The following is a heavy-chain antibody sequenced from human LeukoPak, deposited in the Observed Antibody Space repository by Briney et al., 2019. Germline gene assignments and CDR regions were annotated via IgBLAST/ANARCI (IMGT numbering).Heavy chain of an antibody. D-gene: IGHD3-22*01. CDR1: GGTFSSYA. Sequence: SVKVSCKASGGTFSSYAISWVRQAPGQGLEWMGMIIPIFGTANYAQKFQGRVTVTTDESTSTAYMELSSLRSEDTAVYYCARDRSYYDSSGYYNDDWGQGTLVTVSS. J-gene: IGHJ4*02. CDR2: IIPIFGTA. V-gene: IGHV1-69*05. CDR3: ARDRSYYDSSGYYNDD.